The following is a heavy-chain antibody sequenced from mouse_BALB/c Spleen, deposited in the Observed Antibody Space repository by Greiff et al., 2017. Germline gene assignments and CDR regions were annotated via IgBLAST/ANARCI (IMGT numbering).Heavy chain of an antibody. J-gene: IGHJ4*01. V-gene: IGHV7-3*02. CDR1: GFTFTDYY. CDR3: ARDPYDYDAMDY. CDR2: IRNKANGYTT. Sequence: EVQLVESGGGLVQPGGSLRLSCATSGFTFTDYYMSWVRQPPGKALEWLGFIRNKANGYTTEYSASVKGRFTISRDNSQSILYLQMNTLRAEDSATYYCARDPYDYDAMDYWGQGTSVTVSS.